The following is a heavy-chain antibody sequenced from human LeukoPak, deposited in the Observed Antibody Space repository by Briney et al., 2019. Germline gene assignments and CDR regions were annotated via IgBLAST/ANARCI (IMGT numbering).Heavy chain of an antibody. CDR3: ARVTDTFGGVIGHWYYYYMDV. CDR1: GGSISSSSYH. Sequence: PSETLSLTCTVSGGSISSSSYHWGWIRQPPGKGLEWIGTIYYSGSTNYNPSLKSRVTISVDTSKNQFSLKLSSVTAADTAVYYCARVTDTFGGVIGHWYYYYMDVWGKGTTVTVSS. J-gene: IGHJ6*03. D-gene: IGHD3-16*02. CDR2: IYYSGST. V-gene: IGHV4-39*07.